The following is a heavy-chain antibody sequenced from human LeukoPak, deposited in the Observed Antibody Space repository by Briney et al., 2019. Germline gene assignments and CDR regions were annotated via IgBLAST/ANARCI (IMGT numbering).Heavy chain of an antibody. Sequence: SETLSLTCTVSAGSISSYYWSWIRQPPGKGLEWIGYIYYSGSTNYNPSLKSRVSISVDTSKNQFSLKLSSVTAADTAVYYCARGNFWSGYYLYFDYWGQGTLVTVSS. D-gene: IGHD3-3*01. V-gene: IGHV4-59*01. CDR1: AGSISSYY. J-gene: IGHJ4*02. CDR2: IYYSGST. CDR3: ARGNFWSGYYLYFDY.